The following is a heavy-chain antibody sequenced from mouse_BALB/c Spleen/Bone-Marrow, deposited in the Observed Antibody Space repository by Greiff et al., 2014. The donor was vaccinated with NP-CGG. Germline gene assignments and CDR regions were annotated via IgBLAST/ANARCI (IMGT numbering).Heavy chain of an antibody. CDR2: IDPANGNT. D-gene: IGHD1-1*01. V-gene: IGHV14-3*02. Sequence: EVKLMESGAELVKPGASVKLSCTASGFNIKDTYMHWVKQRPEQGLEWIGRIDPANGNTKYDPKFQGKATITADTSSNTAYLQLSSLTPEDTAVYYCAAYCYGSSQFAYWGQGTLVTVSA. CDR1: GFNIKDTY. CDR3: AAYCYGSSQFAY. J-gene: IGHJ3*01.